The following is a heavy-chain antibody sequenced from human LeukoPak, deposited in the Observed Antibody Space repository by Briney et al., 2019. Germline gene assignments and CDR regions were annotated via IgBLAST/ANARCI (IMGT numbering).Heavy chain of an antibody. CDR3: ARDRELGY. Sequence: KPSETLSLTCTVPGGSISIYYWSWIRQPPGKGLEWIGYIYNSGSTNYSPSLKSRVTISVDTSKNQFSLKLNSVTAADTAVYYCARDRELGYWGQGALVTVSS. CDR2: IYNSGST. CDR1: GGSISIYY. V-gene: IGHV4-59*01. D-gene: IGHD3-10*01. J-gene: IGHJ4*02.